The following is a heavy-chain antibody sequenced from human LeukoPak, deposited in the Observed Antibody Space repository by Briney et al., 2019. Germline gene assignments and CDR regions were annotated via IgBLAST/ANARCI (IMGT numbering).Heavy chain of an antibody. CDR2: ITTSSSYI. Sequence: GGSLRLSCAASGFTFGDYGMSWVRQAPGKGLEWVSSITTSSSYICYADSVKGRFTISRDNAKNSLYLQMNSLRAEDTAVYYCARDHLYYEISGPRFDYWGQGTRVTVSS. CDR3: ARDHLYYEISGPRFDY. D-gene: IGHD3-16*01. V-gene: IGHV3-21*01. J-gene: IGHJ4*02. CDR1: GFTFGDYG.